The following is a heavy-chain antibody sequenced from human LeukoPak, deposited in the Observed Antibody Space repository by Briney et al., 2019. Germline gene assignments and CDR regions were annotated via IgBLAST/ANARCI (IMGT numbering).Heavy chain of an antibody. CDR3: AKDVGRDGYLIQV. Sequence: GGSLRLSCAASGFTFSSYGMHWVRQAPGKGLEWVAVISYDGSNKYCADSVKGRFTISRDNSKNTLYLQMNSLRAEETAVYYCAKDVGRDGYLIQVWGQGTLVTVSS. D-gene: IGHD5-24*01. CDR1: GFTFSSYG. J-gene: IGHJ4*02. V-gene: IGHV3-30*18. CDR2: ISYDGSNK.